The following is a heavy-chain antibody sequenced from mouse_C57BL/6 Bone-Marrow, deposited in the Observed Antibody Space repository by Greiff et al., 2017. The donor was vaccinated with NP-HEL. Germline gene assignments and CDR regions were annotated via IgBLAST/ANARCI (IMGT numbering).Heavy chain of an antibody. J-gene: IGHJ2*01. Sequence: QVQLQQSGAELARPGASVKMSCKASGYTFTSYTMHWVKQRPGQGLEWIGYINPSSGYTTSNQKFKDKAILTADQSSSTAYMQLSSLTSEDSAVYYCARSRNYYAVDYWGQGTTLTVSS. CDR2: INPSSGYT. CDR1: GYTFTSYT. CDR3: ARSRNYYAVDY. V-gene: IGHV1-4*01. D-gene: IGHD1-1*01.